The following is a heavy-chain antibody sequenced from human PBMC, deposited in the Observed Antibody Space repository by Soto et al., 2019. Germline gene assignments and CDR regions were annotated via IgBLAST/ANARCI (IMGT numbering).Heavy chain of an antibody. D-gene: IGHD6-13*01. J-gene: IGHJ4*02. CDR1: GGSISSYY. CDR3: ARAWRRYSSSWYDY. V-gene: IGHV4-59*01. CDR2: IYYSGST. Sequence: SETLSLTCTVSGGSISSYYWSWIRQPPGKGLEWIGYIYYSGSTNYNPSLKSRVTISVDTSKNQFSLKLSSVTAADTAVYYCARAWRRYSSSWYDYWGQGTLVTVSS.